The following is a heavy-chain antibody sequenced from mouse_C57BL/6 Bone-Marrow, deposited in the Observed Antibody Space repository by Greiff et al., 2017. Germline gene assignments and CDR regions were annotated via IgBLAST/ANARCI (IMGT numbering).Heavy chain of an antibody. D-gene: IGHD2-12*01. Sequence: VKLVESGPGLVAPSQSLSITCTVSGFSLPSYGVDWVRQPPGKGLEWLGVIWGGGSTNYNSDLMSRLSISKDNSKSQVFLKKNSLQTSDTAMYYCAKRYYSGYARDYWGQGISVTVSS. J-gene: IGHJ4*01. CDR3: AKRYYSGYARDY. CDR1: GFSLPSYG. CDR2: IWGGGST. V-gene: IGHV2-9*01.